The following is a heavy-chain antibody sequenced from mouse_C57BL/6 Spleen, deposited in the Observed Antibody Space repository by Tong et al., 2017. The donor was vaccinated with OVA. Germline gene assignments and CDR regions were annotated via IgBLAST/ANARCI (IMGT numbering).Heavy chain of an antibody. J-gene: IGHJ2*01. V-gene: IGHV1-53*01. Sequence: QVQLQQSGPELVKPGASVKMSCKASGYTFTDYYMKWVKQRPGQGLEWIGNINPSNGGTNYNEKFKSKATLTVDKSSSTAYRQLNSLTSEDSAVYYCVWERYWGQGTTLTVSS. CDR2: INPSNGGT. CDR1: GYTFTDYY. CDR3: VWERY. D-gene: IGHD4-1*01.